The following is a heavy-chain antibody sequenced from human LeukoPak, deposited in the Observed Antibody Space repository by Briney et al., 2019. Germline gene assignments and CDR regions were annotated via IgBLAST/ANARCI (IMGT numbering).Heavy chain of an antibody. V-gene: IGHV4-38-2*02. J-gene: IGHJ3*02. CDR2: IYHNGNT. Sequence: SETLSLTCSVSSYSISNGYYWGWIRQPPGKGLEWLAMIYHNGNTYYNPSLKSRVSMSVDTSENQFSVRLTFVTAADTAVYYCARVPPYRAFEIWGPGTVVTVSS. CDR3: ARVPPYRAFEI. CDR1: SYSISNGYY. D-gene: IGHD3-16*02.